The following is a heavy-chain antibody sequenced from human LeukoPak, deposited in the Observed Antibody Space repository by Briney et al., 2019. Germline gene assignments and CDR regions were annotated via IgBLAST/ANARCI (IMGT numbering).Heavy chain of an antibody. CDR1: GFSFGNHA. J-gene: IGHJ4*02. V-gene: IGHV3-23*01. CDR3: AETLWGLTLLSSDY. Sequence: GGSLRLSCAASGFSFGNHAMIWVRQAPGKGLEWVSVVSGSGDTTYYADSVKGRFTIFRDNSKNTLFLLIDSLRAEDTAIYHCAETLWGLTLLSSDYWGQGTLVTVSS. CDR2: VSGSGDTT. D-gene: IGHD3-16*01.